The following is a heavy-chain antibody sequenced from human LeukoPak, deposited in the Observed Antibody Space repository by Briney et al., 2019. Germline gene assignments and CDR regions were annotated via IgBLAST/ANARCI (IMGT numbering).Heavy chain of an antibody. CDR2: ISGSGVST. V-gene: IGHV3-23*01. J-gene: IGHJ4*02. CDR1: GFTFSSYA. Sequence: GGSLRLSCAASGFTFSSYAMSWVRQAPGKGLDWVSAISGSGVSTYYAASVKGRFTISRDNSKNTLYLQMNSLRAEDTAVYYCAKDGLPEKGWVYWGQGTLVTVSS. D-gene: IGHD6-19*01. CDR3: AKDGLPEKGWVY.